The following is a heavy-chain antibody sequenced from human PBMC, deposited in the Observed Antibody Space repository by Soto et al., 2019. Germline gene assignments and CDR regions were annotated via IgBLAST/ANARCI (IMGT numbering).Heavy chain of an antibody. CDR3: ARGRAGSGGYYGGMDV. J-gene: IGHJ6*02. Sequence: EVQLVESGGGLVQPGGSLRLSCAASGFTFSSYDMHWVRQATGKGLEWVSAIGTAGDTYYPGSVKGRFTISRENAKNSLYLQMNSLRAGDTAVYYCARGRAGSGGYYGGMDVWGQGTTVTVSS. CDR2: IGTAGDT. CDR1: GFTFSSYD. D-gene: IGHD2-15*01. V-gene: IGHV3-13*04.